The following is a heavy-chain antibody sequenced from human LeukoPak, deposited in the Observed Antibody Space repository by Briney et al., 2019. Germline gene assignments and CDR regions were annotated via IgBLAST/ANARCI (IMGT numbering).Heavy chain of an antibody. CDR1: GYTFTSYG. Sequence: ASVKFSCKASGYTFTSYGISWVRQAPGQGLEWMGWISAYNGNTNYAQKLQGRVTMTTDTSTSTAYMELRSLGSDDTAVYYCARDHDTYCSGGSCYRVDAFDIWGQGTMVTVSS. CDR3: ARDHDTYCSGGSCYRVDAFDI. CDR2: ISAYNGNT. J-gene: IGHJ3*02. V-gene: IGHV1-18*01. D-gene: IGHD2-15*01.